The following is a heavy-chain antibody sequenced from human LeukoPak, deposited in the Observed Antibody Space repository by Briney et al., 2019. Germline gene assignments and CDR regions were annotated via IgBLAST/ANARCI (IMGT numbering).Heavy chain of an antibody. Sequence: SETLSLTCTVSGGSISSSSYYWGWIRQPPGMGLEWIGSIYYSGSTNYNPSLKSRVTMSVDTSKNQFSLKLSSVTAADTAVYYCARDEWRRFDYWGQGTLVTVSS. D-gene: IGHD2-8*01. J-gene: IGHJ4*02. V-gene: IGHV4-39*07. CDR3: ARDEWRRFDY. CDR1: GGSISSSSYY. CDR2: IYYSGST.